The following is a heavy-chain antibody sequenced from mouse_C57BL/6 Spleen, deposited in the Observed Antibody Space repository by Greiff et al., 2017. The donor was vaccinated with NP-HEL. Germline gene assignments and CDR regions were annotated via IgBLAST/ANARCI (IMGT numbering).Heavy chain of an antibody. CDR3: ARRWLLRGVYFDY. D-gene: IGHD2-3*01. Sequence: QVQLQQPGAELVKPGASVKLSCKASGYTFTSYWMQWVKQRPGQGLEWIGEIDPSDSYTNYNQKFKGKATLTVDTSSSTAYMQLSSLTSEDSAVYYCARRWLLRGVYFDYWGQGTTLTVSS. CDR1: GYTFTSYW. J-gene: IGHJ2*01. CDR2: IDPSDSYT. V-gene: IGHV1-50*01.